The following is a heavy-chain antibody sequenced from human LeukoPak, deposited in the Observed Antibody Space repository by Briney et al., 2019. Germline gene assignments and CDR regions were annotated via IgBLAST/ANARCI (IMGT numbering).Heavy chain of an antibody. D-gene: IGHD2-15*01. V-gene: IGHV3-48*03. CDR2: ISSSGSTI. J-gene: IGHJ4*02. Sequence: PGGSLRLSCAASGFTFSSYEMNWVRQAPGKGLEWVSYISSSGSTIYYADSVKGRFTISRDSAKNSLYLQMNSLRAEDTAVYYCARVSYCSGGSCYRNSDYWGQGTLVTVSS. CDR1: GFTFSSYE. CDR3: ARVSYCSGGSCYRNSDY.